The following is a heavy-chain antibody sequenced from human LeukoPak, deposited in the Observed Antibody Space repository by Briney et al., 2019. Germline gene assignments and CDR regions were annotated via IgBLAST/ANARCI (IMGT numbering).Heavy chain of an antibody. J-gene: IGHJ5*02. CDR2: ISSSGSTI. D-gene: IGHD1/OR15-1a*01. V-gene: IGHV3-48*03. Sequence: GGSLRLSCAASGFTFSSYEMNWVRQAPGKGLEWVSYISSSGSTIYYADSVKGRFTISRDNAKNSLYLQMNSLRAEDTAVYYCVRDRGGTYSGDNLFDPWGQGTLVTVSS. CDR1: GFTFSSYE. CDR3: VRDRGGTYSGDNLFDP.